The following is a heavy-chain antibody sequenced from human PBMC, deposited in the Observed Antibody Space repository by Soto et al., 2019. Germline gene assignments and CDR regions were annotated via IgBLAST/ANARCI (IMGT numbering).Heavy chain of an antibody. CDR2: TYYRSKWYD. J-gene: IGHJ5*01. D-gene: IGHD1-1*01. CDR3: ARSLSGRQVHWFDS. V-gene: IGHV6-1*01. CDR1: GDSVSSNTVA. Sequence: QVQLQQSGPGLVKPSQTLSLTCAISGDSVSSNTVAWNWIRQSPSRGLEWLGRTYYRSKWYDDYAESVKSRITINTDTSKTLFSLPLNSVTLEDTAVYYCARSLSGRQVHWFDSWGQGPLVTVSS.